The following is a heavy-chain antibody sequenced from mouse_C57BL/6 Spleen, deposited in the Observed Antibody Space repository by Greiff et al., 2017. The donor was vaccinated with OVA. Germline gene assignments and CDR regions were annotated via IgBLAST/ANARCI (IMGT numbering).Heavy chain of an antibody. Sequence: QVQLQQPGAELVKPGASVKMSCKASGYTFTSYWITWVKQRPGQGLEWIGDIYPGSGSTNYNEKFKSKATLTVDTSSSTAYMQLSSLTSEDSAVYYCARRSYGSSYRAAMDYWGQGTSVTVSS. CDR1: GYTFTSYW. D-gene: IGHD1-1*01. J-gene: IGHJ4*01. CDR2: IYPGSGST. CDR3: ARRSYGSSYRAAMDY. V-gene: IGHV1-55*01.